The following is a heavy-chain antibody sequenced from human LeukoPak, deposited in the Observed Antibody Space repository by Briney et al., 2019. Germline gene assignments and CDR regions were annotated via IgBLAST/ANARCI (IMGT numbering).Heavy chain of an antibody. J-gene: IGHJ5*02. CDR3: ARLVDYYDSSEPFDP. V-gene: IGHV5-51*01. CDR1: AYSFTSYW. D-gene: IGHD3-22*01. Sequence: GESLKISCKGSAYSFTSYWIGWVRQMPGKGLEWMGIIYPGDSDTRYSPSFQGQVTIPADKSISTAYLQWSSLKASDTAMYYCARLVDYYDSSEPFDPWGQGTLVTVSS. CDR2: IYPGDSDT.